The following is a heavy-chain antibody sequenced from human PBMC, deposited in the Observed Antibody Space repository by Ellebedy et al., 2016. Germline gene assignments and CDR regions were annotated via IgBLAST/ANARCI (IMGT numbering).Heavy chain of an antibody. J-gene: IGHJ6*02. CDR2: ISSRSSYT. CDR3: ARFLNKSESRSSLSPYYYGLDV. V-gene: IGHV3-11*03. Sequence: GESLKISXAASGFTFSDYYMSWIRQAPGKGLEWVSYISSRSSYTNYADSVKGRFTISGDKAKNSLYLQMNSLRAEDTAVYYCARFLNKSESRSSLSPYYYGLDVWGQGITVTVSS. CDR1: GFTFSDYY. D-gene: IGHD3-10*01.